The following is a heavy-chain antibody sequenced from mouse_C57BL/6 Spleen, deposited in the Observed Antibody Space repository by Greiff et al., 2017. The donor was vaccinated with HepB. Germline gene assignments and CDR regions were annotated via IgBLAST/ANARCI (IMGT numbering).Heavy chain of an antibody. V-gene: IGHV1-82*01. Sequence: QVQLQQSGPELVKPGASVKISCKASGYAFSSSWMNWVKQRPGKGLEWIGRIYPGDGDTNYNGKFKGKATLTADKSSSTAYMQLSSLTSEDSAVYVCAELGYYYAMDYWGQGTSVTVSS. CDR3: AELGYYYAMDY. CDR1: GYAFSSSW. J-gene: IGHJ4*01. D-gene: IGHD4-1*01. CDR2: IYPGDGDT.